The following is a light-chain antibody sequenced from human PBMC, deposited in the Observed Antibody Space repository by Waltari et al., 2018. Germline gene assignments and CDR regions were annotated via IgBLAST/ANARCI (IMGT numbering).Light chain of an antibody. J-gene: IGKJ1*01. CDR2: AAS. CDR3: QQSYNTPPVT. V-gene: IGKV1-39*01. Sequence: DILMTQSPSSLSASVGDSVTITCRASQSIRKCLNWDQQKPGKAPNLLIYAASSLETGVPSRFSGSGSGTDFTLIISSLQPDDFGTYYCQQSYNTPPVTFGPGTKVDIK. CDR1: QSIRKC.